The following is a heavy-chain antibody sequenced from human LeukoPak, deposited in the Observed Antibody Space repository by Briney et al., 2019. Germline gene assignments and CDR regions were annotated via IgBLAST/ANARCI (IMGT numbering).Heavy chain of an antibody. CDR1: GLNFSTYG. V-gene: IGHV3-30*02. J-gene: IGHJ4*02. CDR2: IRSDGSDK. CDR3: GEYDSSSDY. Sequence: PGGSLRLSCAASGLNFSTYGMYWVRQAPGKGLEWVAFIRSDGSDKSYAGSVMGRFTISRDNSKNTLYLQMNTLTADDTAVYCCGEYDSSSDYWGQGTLVTVSS. D-gene: IGHD3-22*01.